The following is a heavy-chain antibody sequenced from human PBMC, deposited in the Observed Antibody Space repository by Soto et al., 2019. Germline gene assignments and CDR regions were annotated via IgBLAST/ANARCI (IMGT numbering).Heavy chain of an antibody. CDR1: GFTFGDYA. CDR2: IRSKAYGGTT. CDR3: TRLDEGWVYDILTGFDY. Sequence: GGSLRLSCTASGFTFGDYAMSWFRQAPGKGLERVGFIRSKAYGGTTEYAASVKGRFTISRDDSKSIAYLQMNSLKTEDTAVYYCTRLDEGWVYDILTGFDYWGQGTLVTVSS. J-gene: IGHJ4*02. V-gene: IGHV3-49*03. D-gene: IGHD3-9*01.